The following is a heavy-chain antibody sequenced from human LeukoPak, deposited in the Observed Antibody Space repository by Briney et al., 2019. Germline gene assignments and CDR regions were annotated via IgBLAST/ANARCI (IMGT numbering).Heavy chain of an antibody. D-gene: IGHD3-10*01. CDR1: GFTFSTYG. CDR2: ISGSGGST. CDR3: AKRYYYGSGTYYVDAFDI. V-gene: IGHV3-23*01. J-gene: IGHJ3*02. Sequence: GGSLRLSCAASGFTFSTYGMSWVRQAPGKGLEWVSAISGSGGSTYYADSVKGRFTISRDNSKNTLYLQMNSLRAEDTALYYCAKRYYYGSGTYYVDAFDIWGQGTMVTVPS.